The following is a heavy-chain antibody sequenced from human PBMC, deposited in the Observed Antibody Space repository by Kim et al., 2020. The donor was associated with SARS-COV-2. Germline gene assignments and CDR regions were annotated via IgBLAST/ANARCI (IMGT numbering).Heavy chain of an antibody. CDR1: SGSISSSSYY. CDR2: IYYSGST. Sequence: SETLSLTCTVSSGSISSSSYYWGWIRQPPGKGLEWIGSIYYSGSTYYNPSLKSRVTISVDTSKNQFSLKLSSVTAADTAMYYCARTRSGGYYFDYWGQRTLVTVSS. J-gene: IGHJ4*02. V-gene: IGHV4-39*01. D-gene: IGHD3-10*01. CDR3: ARTRSGGYYFDY.